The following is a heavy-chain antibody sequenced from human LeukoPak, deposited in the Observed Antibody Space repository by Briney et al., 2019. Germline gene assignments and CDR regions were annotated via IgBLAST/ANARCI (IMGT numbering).Heavy chain of an antibody. Sequence: GGSLRLSCAASGFTFSSYGMHWVRQPPGKGLEWVATIKHDGSEKYYVDSVKGRFTISRDNAKDSLYLQMNSLRAEDTAVYFCARDGTKAYCGGDCRAHDYWGQGTLVTVSS. CDR3: ARDGTKAYCGGDCRAHDY. D-gene: IGHD2-21*02. CDR1: GFTFSSYG. CDR2: IKHDGSEK. V-gene: IGHV3-7*01. J-gene: IGHJ4*02.